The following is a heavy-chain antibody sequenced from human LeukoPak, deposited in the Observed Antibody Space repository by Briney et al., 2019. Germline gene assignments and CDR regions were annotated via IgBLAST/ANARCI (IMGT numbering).Heavy chain of an antibody. J-gene: IGHJ4*02. CDR2: ISASSGTI. D-gene: IGHD6-25*01. CDR1: GFSFGAYN. CDR3: ARFAIAATGSAY. Sequence: PGGSLRLSCTASGFSFGAYNMHWVRQAPGKGLEWVSSISASSGTIYYADSVKGRFAISRDNADNSLYLQMNSLRDEDTAVYYCARFAIAATGSAYWGQGTLVTVSS. V-gene: IGHV3-48*02.